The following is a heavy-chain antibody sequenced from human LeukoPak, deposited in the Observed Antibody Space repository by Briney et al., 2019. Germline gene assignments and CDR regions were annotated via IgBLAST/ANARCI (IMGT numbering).Heavy chain of an antibody. CDR2: ISSSSSYI. V-gene: IGHV3-21*01. Sequence: KSGGSLRLSCAASGFTFSSYSMNWVRQAPGKGLEWVSSISSSSSYIYYADSVKGRFTISRDNAKNSLYLQMNSLRAEDTAVYYCARARPMVRGEEGYYFDYWGQGTLVTVSS. CDR3: ARARPMVRGEEGYYFDY. J-gene: IGHJ4*02. CDR1: GFTFSSYS. D-gene: IGHD3-10*01.